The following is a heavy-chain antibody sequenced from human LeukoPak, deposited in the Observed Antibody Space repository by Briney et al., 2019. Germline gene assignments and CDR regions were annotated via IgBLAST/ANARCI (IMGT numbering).Heavy chain of an antibody. CDR1: GFTFSSYA. J-gene: IGHJ4*02. Sequence: GGSLRLSCAASGFTFSSYAMSWVRQAPGKGLEWVSAISGSGGSTYYADSVKGRFTISRDNSKNTLYLQMNSLRAEDTAVYYCAKAPIWLGELLYFDYWGQGTLVTVSS. V-gene: IGHV3-23*01. D-gene: IGHD3-10*01. CDR2: ISGSGGST. CDR3: AKAPIWLGELLYFDY.